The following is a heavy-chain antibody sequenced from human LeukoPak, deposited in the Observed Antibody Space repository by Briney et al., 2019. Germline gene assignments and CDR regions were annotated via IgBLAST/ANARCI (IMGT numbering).Heavy chain of an antibody. Sequence: ASVKVSCKVYGYTLTELSMRWVRQAPGKGLEWMGGFDPEDGETIYAQKFQGRVTMTEDTSTDTAYMELSSLRAEDTALYYCARDSIFGVAYYYYMDVWGKGTTVTVS. D-gene: IGHD3-3*01. CDR1: GYTLTELS. J-gene: IGHJ6*03. CDR3: ARDSIFGVAYYYYMDV. CDR2: FDPEDGET. V-gene: IGHV1-24*01.